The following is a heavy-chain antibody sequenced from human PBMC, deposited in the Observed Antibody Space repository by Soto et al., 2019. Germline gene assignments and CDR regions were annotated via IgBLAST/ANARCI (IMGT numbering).Heavy chain of an antibody. CDR3: ARDARFATSYYYYYMDV. V-gene: IGHV4-59*01. CDR2: IYYSGST. CDR1: GGSISSYY. Sequence: SETLSLTCTVSGGSISSYYWSWIRQPPGKGLEWIGYIYYSGSTNYNPSLKSRVTISVDTSKNQFSLKLSSVTAADTAVYYCARDARFATSYYYYYMDVWGKGTTVTVS. J-gene: IGHJ6*03. D-gene: IGHD2-15*01.